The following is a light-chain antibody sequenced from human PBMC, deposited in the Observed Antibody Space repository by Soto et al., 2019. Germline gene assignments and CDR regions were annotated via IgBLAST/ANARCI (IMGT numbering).Light chain of an antibody. CDR3: QQYVNSPYT. Sequence: EIVLTQSPGTLSLSPGEIATLSCRASQNVRSGYLAWYQQKPGQAPRLLIYGASSRATGIPDRFSGSGSGTDFTLTISRLEPEDFAVYYCQQYVNSPYTFGQGTKMEIK. V-gene: IGKV3-20*01. CDR2: GAS. J-gene: IGKJ2*01. CDR1: QNVRSGY.